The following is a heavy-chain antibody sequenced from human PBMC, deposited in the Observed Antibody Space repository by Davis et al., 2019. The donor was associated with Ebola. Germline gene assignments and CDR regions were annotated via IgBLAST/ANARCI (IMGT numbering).Heavy chain of an antibody. CDR1: GFTFSNYN. Sequence: GGSLRLSCAVSGFTFSNYNMNWVRQTPGKGLEWVSHISDDSSSTYYADSVKGRFTISRDNAKNSLYLQLNTLRDEDTAVYFCVSAGWDHWGQATLVTVSS. V-gene: IGHV3-48*02. CDR2: ISDDSSST. D-gene: IGHD2-15*01. J-gene: IGHJ4*02. CDR3: VSAGWDH.